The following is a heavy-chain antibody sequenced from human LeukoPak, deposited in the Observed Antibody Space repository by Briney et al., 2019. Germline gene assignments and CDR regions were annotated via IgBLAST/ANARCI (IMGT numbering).Heavy chain of an antibody. CDR1: GFTFSRYG. D-gene: IGHD3-22*01. V-gene: IGHV3-33*01. Sequence: GGSLRLSCAASGFTFSRYGMHWVRQAPGKGLEWVAIIWSDGSNKYYADSVKGRFTISRDNSKNTLYLQMSSLRVEDTAMYFCATRGFNYEFDYWGQGTLVTVSS. J-gene: IGHJ4*02. CDR3: ATRGFNYEFDY. CDR2: IWSDGSNK.